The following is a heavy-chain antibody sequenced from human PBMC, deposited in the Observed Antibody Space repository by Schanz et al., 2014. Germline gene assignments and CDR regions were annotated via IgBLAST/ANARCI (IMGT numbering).Heavy chain of an antibody. CDR3: ARDGVAATTDFEY. CDR2: LSFDSRHI. Sequence: EVQLVESGGGLVKPGGSLRLSCTASGFSFDSYNMNWVRQSPGKGLEWVAFLSFDSRHIYYADSVKGRFTISRDNAKISLHPQMNRLRADDTAVYYCARDGVAATTDFEYWGQGALVTVSS. J-gene: IGHJ4*02. CDR1: GFSFDSYN. V-gene: IGHV3-21*06. D-gene: IGHD1-1*01.